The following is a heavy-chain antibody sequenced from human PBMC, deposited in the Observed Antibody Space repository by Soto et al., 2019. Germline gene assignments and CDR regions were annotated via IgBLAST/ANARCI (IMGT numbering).Heavy chain of an antibody. Sequence: SETLSLTCTVSGGSLVSYNWRRIWQPQGRGLEWIGYVFYTGRANYNASLKSRVSISLDTSNYQFSLKLSSVTAADTAVYYCARDGDGRMTTNPYYYNGMDVWGPGTTVT. V-gene: IGHV4-59*01. CDR1: GGSLVSYN. CDR3: ARDGDGRMTTNPYYYNGMDV. D-gene: IGHD4-4*01. J-gene: IGHJ6*02. CDR2: VFYTGRA.